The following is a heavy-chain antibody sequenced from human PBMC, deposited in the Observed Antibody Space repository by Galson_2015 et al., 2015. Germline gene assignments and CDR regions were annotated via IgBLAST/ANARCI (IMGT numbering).Heavy chain of an antibody. D-gene: IGHD3-10*01. J-gene: IGHJ6*03. CDR3: ARPTYYYGSGNYYMDV. CDR1: GYTFTSYG. V-gene: IGHV1-18*04. CDR2: ISAYNGNT. Sequence: SVKVSCKASGYTFTSYGISWVRQAPGQGLEWMGWISAYNGNTNYAQKLQGRVTMTTDTSTGTAYMELRSLRSDDTAVYYCARPTYYYGSGNYYMDVWGKGNPGHRLL.